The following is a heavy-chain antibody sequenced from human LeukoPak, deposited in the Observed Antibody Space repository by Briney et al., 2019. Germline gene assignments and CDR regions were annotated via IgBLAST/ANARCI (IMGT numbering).Heavy chain of an antibody. CDR1: GFTFSSYT. D-gene: IGHD3-22*01. J-gene: IGHJ4*02. CDR2: ISSSSIDI. CDR3: ARGSSGFDY. Sequence: GGSLRLSCAASGFTFSSYTMNRVRQAPGKGLEWVSSISSSSIDIYYADSVKGRFTISRDNAKNSLYLQMNSLRAEDTAVFYCARGSSGFDYWGQGTLVTVSS. V-gene: IGHV3-21*01.